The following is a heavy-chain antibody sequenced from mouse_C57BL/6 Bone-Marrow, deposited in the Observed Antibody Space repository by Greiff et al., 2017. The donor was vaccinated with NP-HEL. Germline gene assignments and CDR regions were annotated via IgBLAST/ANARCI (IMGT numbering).Heavy chain of an antibody. V-gene: IGHV1-54*01. D-gene: IGHD2-2*01. CDR1: GYAFTNYL. CDR2: INPGSGGT. Sequence: QVQLQQSGAELVRPGTSVKVSCKASGYAFTNYLIEWVKQRPGQGLEWIGVINPGSGGTNYNEKFKGKATLTADKSSSTAYMQLSSLTSEDSAVYFCARGGDLLWLRRDFDYWGQGTTLTVSS. CDR3: ARGGDLLWLRRDFDY. J-gene: IGHJ2*01.